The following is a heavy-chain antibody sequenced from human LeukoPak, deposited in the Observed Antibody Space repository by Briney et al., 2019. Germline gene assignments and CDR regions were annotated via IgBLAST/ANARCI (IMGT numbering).Heavy chain of an antibody. CDR3: ARFGGTDGVNWFDP. CDR1: GGPISSGSYY. D-gene: IGHD3-16*01. J-gene: IGHJ5*02. CDR2: IYTSGST. Sequence: SETLSLTCTVSGGPISSGSYYWSWIRQPAGKGLEWIGRIYTSGSTSYNPSLKSRVTISVDTSKNQFSLKLSSVTAADTAVYYCARFGGTDGVNWFDPWGQGTLVTVSS. V-gene: IGHV4-61*02.